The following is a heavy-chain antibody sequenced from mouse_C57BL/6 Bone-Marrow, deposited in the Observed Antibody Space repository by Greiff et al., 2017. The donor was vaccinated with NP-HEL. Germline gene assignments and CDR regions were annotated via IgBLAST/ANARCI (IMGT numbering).Heavy chain of an antibody. CDR3: ARQRYGNYNYAMDY. D-gene: IGHD2-10*02. Sequence: DVHLVESGGGLVQPGGSLKLSCAASGFTFSDYYMYWVRQTPEKRLEWVAYISNGGGSTYYPDTVKGRFTISRDNAKNTLYLQMSRLKSEDTAMYYCARQRYGNYNYAMDYWGQGTSVTVSS. V-gene: IGHV5-12*01. J-gene: IGHJ4*01. CDR1: GFTFSDYY. CDR2: ISNGGGST.